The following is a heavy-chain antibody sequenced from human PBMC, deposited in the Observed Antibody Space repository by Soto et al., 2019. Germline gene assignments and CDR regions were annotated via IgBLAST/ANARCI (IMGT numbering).Heavy chain of an antibody. D-gene: IGHD1-26*01. V-gene: IGHV1-69*11. CDR3: ARGLGGSYSPFAY. J-gene: IGHJ4*02. Sequence: QVQLVQSGAEVKKPGSSVNVSCKASGGSFSDYANNWVRQAPGPCLEWMGVIVPMLRTPNYARKFQGRVTVTADESTSTVSMELTSLTSDETPVYYCARGLGGSYSPFAYWGQGTLVTVSS. CDR1: GGSFSDYA. CDR2: IVPMLRTP.